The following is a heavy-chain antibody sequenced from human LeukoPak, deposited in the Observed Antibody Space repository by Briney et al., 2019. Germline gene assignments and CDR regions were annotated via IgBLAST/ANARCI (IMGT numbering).Heavy chain of an antibody. CDR2: TSSGSSWI. CDR3: ASLIVGAIID. CDR1: GFTFSDYS. D-gene: IGHD1-26*01. J-gene: IGHJ4*02. V-gene: IGHV3-21*06. Sequence: PGGSLRLSCAASGFTFSDYSMNWVRQAPGKGLEWVASTSSGSSWIYYADSVRGRFTISRDNAKNLLYLQMNSLRAEDTAVYYCASLIVGAIIDWGQGTLVTVSS.